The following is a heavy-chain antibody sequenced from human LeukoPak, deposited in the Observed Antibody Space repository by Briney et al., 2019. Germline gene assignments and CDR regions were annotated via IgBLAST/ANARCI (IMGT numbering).Heavy chain of an antibody. Sequence: SETLSLTCTVSGGSISSYYWSWIRQPAGKGLEWIGRIYTSGSTNYNPSLKSRVTMSVDTSKNQFSLKLSPVTAADTAVYYCARVGVLSIVVVSTSHYYYYMDVWGKGTTVTVSS. J-gene: IGHJ6*03. CDR3: ARVGVLSIVVVSTSHYYYYMDV. CDR2: IYTSGST. D-gene: IGHD3-22*01. CDR1: GGSISSYY. V-gene: IGHV4-4*07.